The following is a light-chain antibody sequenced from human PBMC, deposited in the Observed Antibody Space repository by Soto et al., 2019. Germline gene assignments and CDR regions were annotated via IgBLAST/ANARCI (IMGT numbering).Light chain of an antibody. CDR1: SSDVGHFNY. J-gene: IGLJ1*01. CDR2: EVY. Sequence: QAVVTQPASVSGSPGQSITISCTGTSSDVGHFNYVSWYQHHPGKAPKLLIYEVYYRPSGVSNRFSGSKSGNTASLTISGLQAVDEADYYCTSYTRSSALYVFGSGTKLTVL. V-gene: IGLV2-14*01. CDR3: TSYTRSSALYV.